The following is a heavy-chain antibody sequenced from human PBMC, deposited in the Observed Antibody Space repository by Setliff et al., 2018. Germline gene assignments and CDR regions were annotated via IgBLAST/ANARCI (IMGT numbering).Heavy chain of an antibody. V-gene: IGHV4-39*01. CDR3: ARHRSGWYGYYYYGMDV. Sequence: SETLSLTCTVSGGSISSSSYYWGWIRQPPGKGLEWIGSIYYSGSTYYNPSLKSRVTISVDTSKNQFSLKLSSVTAADTAVYYCARHRSGWYGYYYYGMDVWGQGTTVTV. CDR1: GGSISSSSYY. D-gene: IGHD6-19*01. J-gene: IGHJ6*02. CDR2: IYYSGST.